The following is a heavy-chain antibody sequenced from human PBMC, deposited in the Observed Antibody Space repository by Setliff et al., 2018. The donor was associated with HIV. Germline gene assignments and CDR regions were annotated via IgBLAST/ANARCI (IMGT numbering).Heavy chain of an antibody. J-gene: IGHJ6*03. CDR2: INHGGST. Sequence: KASETLSLTCAVYGGSFSNYYWSWIRQSPGEGLEWIGEINHGGSTNYNPSLKSRVTMSVDTSKNQFSIQLTSVTAADTAVYYCARSGNILTDYSYYSYFMDVWGGGTTVTVSS. CDR1: GGSFSNYY. D-gene: IGHD3-9*01. CDR3: ARSGNILTDYSYYSYFMDV. V-gene: IGHV4-34*01.